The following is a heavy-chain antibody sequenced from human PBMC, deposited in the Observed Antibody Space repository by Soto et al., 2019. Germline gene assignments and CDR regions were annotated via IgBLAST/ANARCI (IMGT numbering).Heavy chain of an antibody. D-gene: IGHD6-19*01. CDR3: ARDRQSSGWVDALDI. V-gene: IGHV3-53*04. Sequence: EVQLVESGGGLVQPGGSLRLSCAASGFTVSSNYMSWVRQAPGKGLGWVSVIFTGGSTYYSDSVNGRFTITRHNSMNTLYLQMDSLKAEETWMYYCARDRQSSGWVDALDIWGQGTMLTVYS. CDR1: GFTVSSNY. CDR2: IFTGGST. J-gene: IGHJ3*02.